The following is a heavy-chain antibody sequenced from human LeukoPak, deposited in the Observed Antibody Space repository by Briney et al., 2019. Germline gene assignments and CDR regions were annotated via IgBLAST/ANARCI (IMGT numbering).Heavy chain of an antibody. V-gene: IGHV4-34*01. CDR1: GGSFSGYY. Sequence: SETLSLTCAVYGGSFSGYYWSWIRQPPGKGLEWIGEINHSGSTNYNPSLKSRVTISVDTSKNQFSLKLSSVTAADTAVYFCARGNNLSLWGQGTLVTVSS. D-gene: IGHD3-16*02. CDR3: ARGNNLSL. J-gene: IGHJ4*02. CDR2: INHSGST.